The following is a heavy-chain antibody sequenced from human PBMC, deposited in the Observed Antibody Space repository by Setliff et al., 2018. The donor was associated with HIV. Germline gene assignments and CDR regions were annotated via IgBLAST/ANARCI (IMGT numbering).Heavy chain of an antibody. V-gene: IGHV4-34*01. J-gene: IGHJ4*02. D-gene: IGHD3-9*01. Sequence: KSSETLSLTCAVYGGSFSGYYWSWIRQPPGKGLEWIGEINHSGSTNYNPSLKSRLTLSVDTSKNEFSLNLTSVTAADTAVYYCARGSLNYLDYWGQGALVTVSS. CDR1: GGSFSGYY. CDR2: INHSGST. CDR3: ARGSLNYLDY.